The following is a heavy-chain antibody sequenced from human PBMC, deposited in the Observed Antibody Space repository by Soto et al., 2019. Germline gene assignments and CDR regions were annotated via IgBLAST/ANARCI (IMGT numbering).Heavy chain of an antibody. CDR2: ISGSGGST. D-gene: IGHD4-17*01. V-gene: IGHV3-23*01. J-gene: IGHJ2*01. CDR3: AKRTVGWYFDL. CDR1: GVTFSSYA. Sequence: EVQLLESGGGLVQPGGSLRLSCAASGVTFSSYAMNWVRQAPGKGREWVSVISGSGGSTYYADSVKGRFTISRDNSKNTLYLQMNSLRAEDTAVYYCAKRTVGWYFDLWGRGTLVTVS.